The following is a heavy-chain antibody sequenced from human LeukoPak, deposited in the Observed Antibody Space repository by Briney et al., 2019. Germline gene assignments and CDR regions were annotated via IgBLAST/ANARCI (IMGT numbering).Heavy chain of an antibody. D-gene: IGHD6-13*01. CDR2: ITLSRTTI. CDR3: ARETPYSSSWTDFDY. J-gene: IGHJ4*02. Sequence: GGSLRLSCAASGFTFSNYNMHWIRQAPGKGLEWISYITLSRTTIYYADSVKGRFTISRDNAKNSLYLQMNSLRAEDTAMYFCARETPYSSSWTDFDYWGQGTLVTVSS. CDR1: GFTFSNYN. V-gene: IGHV3-48*01.